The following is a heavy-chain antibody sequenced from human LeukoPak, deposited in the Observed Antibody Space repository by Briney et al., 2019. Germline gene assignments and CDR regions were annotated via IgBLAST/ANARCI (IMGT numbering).Heavy chain of an antibody. V-gene: IGHV4-4*02. CDR1: GGSISSNW. J-gene: IGHJ4*02. D-gene: IGHD5-18*01. CDR3: ARQEATAMVSLDY. Sequence: PSGTLFLTCAVSGGSISSNWWSWVRQPPGKGLEWIGEIYHSGTTNSNPSLKSRVTISVDTSKNQFSLKLSSVTAADTAVYYCARQEATAMVSLDYWGQGTLVTVSS. CDR2: IYHSGTT.